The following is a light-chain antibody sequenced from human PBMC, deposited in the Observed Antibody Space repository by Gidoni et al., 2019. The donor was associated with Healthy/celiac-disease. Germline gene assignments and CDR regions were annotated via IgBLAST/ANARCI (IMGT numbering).Light chain of an antibody. Sequence: DIQMTQSPSSLSASVGDRVTITCRTSQSISSYLNWYQQKPGKAPKHLIYAASNLQSGVPSRFSGSGSGTDFTLTISSLQPEDFATYYCQQSYSTPRTFGQGTKVEIK. J-gene: IGKJ1*01. V-gene: IGKV1-39*01. CDR1: QSISSY. CDR3: QQSYSTPRT. CDR2: AAS.